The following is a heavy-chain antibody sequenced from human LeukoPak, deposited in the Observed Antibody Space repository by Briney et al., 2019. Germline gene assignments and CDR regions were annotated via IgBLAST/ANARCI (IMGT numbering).Heavy chain of an antibody. CDR3: AKPHFDD. J-gene: IGHJ4*02. Sequence: GGSLRLSCAAPGFSFSNYGMHWVRQAPGKGLEWVAFIRYDGSNKYYADSVKGRFTISRDNSKNTLYLQMNSLRAEDTAVYYCAKPHFDDWGQGTLVTVSS. CDR1: GFSFSNYG. CDR2: IRYDGSNK. V-gene: IGHV3-30*02.